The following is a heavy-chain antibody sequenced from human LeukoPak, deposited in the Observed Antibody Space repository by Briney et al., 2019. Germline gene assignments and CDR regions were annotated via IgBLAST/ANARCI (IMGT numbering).Heavy chain of an antibody. D-gene: IGHD3-3*01. V-gene: IGHV4-59*01. CDR2: IYYSGST. J-gene: IGHJ4*02. Sequence: SETLSLTCTVSGGSISSYYWSWIRQPPGKGLEWIGYIYYSGSTNYNPSLKSRVTISVDTSKNQFSLKLSSVTAADTAVYYRARGVGVLRFLEWLLYLDYWGQGTLVAVSS. CDR3: ARGVGVLRFLEWLLYLDY. CDR1: GGSISSYY.